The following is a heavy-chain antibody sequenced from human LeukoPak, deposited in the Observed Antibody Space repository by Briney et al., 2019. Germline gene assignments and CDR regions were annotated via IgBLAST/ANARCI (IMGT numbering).Heavy chain of an antibody. D-gene: IGHD2-15*01. J-gene: IGHJ4*02. CDR2: LTNNGANT. V-gene: IGHV3-23*01. CDR3: AKGTLGSCIGPRCYPLDS. CDR1: GFTFSSYA. Sequence: GGSLRLSCAASGFTFSSYAMNWVRQAPEKGLEWISILTNNGANTWCADSVKGRFTISRDNSKNTLYLQMNSLRAEDTAIYYCAKGTLGSCIGPRCYPLDSWGQGTLVTVSS.